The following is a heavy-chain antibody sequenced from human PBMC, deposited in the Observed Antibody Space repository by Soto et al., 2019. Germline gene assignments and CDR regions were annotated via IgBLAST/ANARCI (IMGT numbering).Heavy chain of an antibody. Sequence: EVQLLESGGGLVQPGGSLRLSCAASGFSIGGYAMNWVRQAPEKGLEWVSAISGSAGTTYYADSVKGRFTVSRDNSKNSLYLQMNCLRANDTAVYYCANYFGPGLGRFDYWGPGTLVTVSS. V-gene: IGHV3-23*01. J-gene: IGHJ4*02. CDR1: GFSIGGYA. CDR2: ISGSAGTT. D-gene: IGHD1-1*01. CDR3: ANYFGPGLGRFDY.